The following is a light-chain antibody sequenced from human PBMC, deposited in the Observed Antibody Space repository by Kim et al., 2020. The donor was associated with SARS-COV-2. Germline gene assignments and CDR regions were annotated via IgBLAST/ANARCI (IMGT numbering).Light chain of an antibody. CDR3: QQYYSYPRT. J-gene: IGKJ1*01. CDR2: AAS. CDR1: QGISSY. V-gene: IGKV1-8*01. Sequence: ASTGDIVTITCRASQGISSYLAWYQQKPGKAPKLLIYAASTLQSGVPSRFSGSGSGTDFALTISCLQSEDFATYNCQQYYSYPRTFGQGTKVDIK.